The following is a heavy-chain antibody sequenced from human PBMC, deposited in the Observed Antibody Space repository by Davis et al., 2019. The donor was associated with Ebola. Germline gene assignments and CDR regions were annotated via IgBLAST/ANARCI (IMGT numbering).Heavy chain of an antibody. V-gene: IGHV5-51*01. Sequence: WGSLRLSCKVSVYSFTSTWIAWVRQMPGKGLEWMGIIYPGDSDTRYSPSFQGQVTISADKSISTAYLQWSSLKASDTAMYYCARLSASSWFHGMDVWGQGTTVTVSS. J-gene: IGHJ6*02. CDR2: IYPGDSDT. CDR3: ARLSASSWFHGMDV. CDR1: VYSFTSTW. D-gene: IGHD1-26*01.